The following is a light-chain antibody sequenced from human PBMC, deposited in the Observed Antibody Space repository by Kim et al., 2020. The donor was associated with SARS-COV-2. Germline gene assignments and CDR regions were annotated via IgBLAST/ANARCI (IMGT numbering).Light chain of an antibody. V-gene: IGKV1-16*02. J-gene: IGKJ2*01. CDR2: AAS. Sequence: CASVGDRVTITCRASQDISIYLAWFKQKPGKAHKSLIYAASTWKSGVPLKFSGSGSGTDFTLTMNSVQPGDCATYYCQQYKTYPYTFGQGTKLEI. CDR1: QDISIY. CDR3: QQYKTYPYT.